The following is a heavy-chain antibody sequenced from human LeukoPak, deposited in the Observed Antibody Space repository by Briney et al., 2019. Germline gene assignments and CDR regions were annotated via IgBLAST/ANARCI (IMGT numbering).Heavy chain of an antibody. CDR1: GFTFSDYY. V-gene: IGHV3-11*04. CDR2: ISSSGSTI. J-gene: IGHJ4*02. D-gene: IGHD3-10*01. CDR3: ASKITMLRGVIITPDY. Sequence: AGGSLRLSCAASGFTFSDYYMSWVRQAPGKGLEWVSYISSSGSTIYYADSVKGRFTISRDNAKNSLYLQMNSLRAEDTAVYYCASKITMLRGVIITPDYWGQGTLVTVSS.